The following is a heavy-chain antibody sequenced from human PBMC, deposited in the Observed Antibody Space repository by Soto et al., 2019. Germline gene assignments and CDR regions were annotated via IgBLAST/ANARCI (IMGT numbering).Heavy chain of an antibody. D-gene: IGHD5-18*01. CDR1: GGSITNHY. J-gene: IGHJ2*01. Sequence: QVQLQESGPRLVTPSETLTLTCSLSGGSITNHYWGWIRQPPGKGLEFIGRIYPSGRAHYNPSLRSRVTMSVDTSKNHFSLKVNSVTAADTAIYYCARDYDVNTAVDYWYFDLWGRGTLVTVSS. CDR2: IYPSGRA. CDR3: ARDYDVNTAVDYWYFDL. V-gene: IGHV4-4*07.